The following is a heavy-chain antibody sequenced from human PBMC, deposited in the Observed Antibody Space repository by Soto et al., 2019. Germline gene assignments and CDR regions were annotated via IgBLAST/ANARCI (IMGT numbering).Heavy chain of an antibody. J-gene: IGHJ6*02. CDR3: ARPQVPYGLSCSGGSCYSNYYYGMDV. D-gene: IGHD2-15*01. V-gene: IGHV3-23*01. CDR2: ITGSGRDT. CDR1: GFTFRNNV. Sequence: EVQLLESGGGLAQPGGSLRLSCAASGFTFRNNVLSWVRQAPGKGLDWVSGITGSGRDTYYADSVKGRFTISRDNSKNMVFLQMNSLRAEDTALYYCARPQVPYGLSCSGGSCYSNYYYGMDVWGQGTTVTVSS.